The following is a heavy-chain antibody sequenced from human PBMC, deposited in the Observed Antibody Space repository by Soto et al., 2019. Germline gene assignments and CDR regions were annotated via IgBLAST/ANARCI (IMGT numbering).Heavy chain of an antibody. CDR1: GGTFSSYA. Sequence: SVKVSCKASGGTFSSYAISWVRQAPGQGLEWMGGIIPIFGTANYAQKFQGRVTITADESTSTAYMELSSLGSEDTAVYYCARTESGSYTPPFDYWGQGTLVTVSS. D-gene: IGHD1-26*01. CDR2: IIPIFGTA. CDR3: ARTESGSYTPPFDY. J-gene: IGHJ4*02. V-gene: IGHV1-69*13.